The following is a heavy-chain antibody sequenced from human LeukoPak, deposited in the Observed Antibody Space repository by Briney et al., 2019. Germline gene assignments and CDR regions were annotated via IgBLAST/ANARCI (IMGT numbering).Heavy chain of an antibody. J-gene: IGHJ3*02. CDR1: GFTFSSYS. V-gene: IGHV3-21*01. CDR3: ASESDCGGDCYGVFDAFDI. CDR2: ISSSSSYI. D-gene: IGHD2-21*02. Sequence: GGSLRLSCAASGFTFSSYSMNWVRQAPGKGLEWVSSISSSSSYIYYADSVKGRFTISRDNAKNSLYLQMNSLRAEDTAVYYCASESDCGGDCYGVFDAFDIWGQGTMVTVPS.